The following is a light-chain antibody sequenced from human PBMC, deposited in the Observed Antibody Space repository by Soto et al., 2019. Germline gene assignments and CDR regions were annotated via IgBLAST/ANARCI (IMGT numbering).Light chain of an antibody. J-gene: IGLJ3*02. Sequence: QAVVTQEPSMSVSPGGTVTLTCGSSTGTVTSGHYPYWFQQKPGQAPRTLIYDTSNKQSWTPARFSGSLLGGKAALTLSGAQPEDEADYYCLLPYSDAWVFGGGTKVTVL. CDR2: DTS. CDR3: LLPYSDAWV. V-gene: IGLV7-46*01. CDR1: TGTVTSGHY.